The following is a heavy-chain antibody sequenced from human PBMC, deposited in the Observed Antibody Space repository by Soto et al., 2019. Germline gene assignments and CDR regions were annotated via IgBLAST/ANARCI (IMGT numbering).Heavy chain of an antibody. CDR1: GYTFTGYY. CDR3: SREPGPYVSGWFDP. CDR2: INPNSGGT. V-gene: IGHV1-2*04. D-gene: IGHD3-16*01. Sequence: QVQLVQSGAEVKKPGASVKVSCKASGYTFTGYYMHWVRQAPGQGLEWMGWINPNSGGTNYAQKFQGWVTMTRDTSISTAYMELSRLRSDDTAVYYCSREPGPYVSGWFDPCGHGTLVTVSS. J-gene: IGHJ5*02.